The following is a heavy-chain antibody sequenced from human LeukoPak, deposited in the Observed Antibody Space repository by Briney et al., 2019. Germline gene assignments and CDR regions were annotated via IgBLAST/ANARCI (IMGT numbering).Heavy chain of an antibody. CDR1: GYTFTGYY. V-gene: IGHV1-2*02. D-gene: IGHD3-16*01. J-gene: IGHJ5*02. Sequence: ASVKVSCKASGYTFTGYYMHWVRQAPGQGLEWMGWINPNSGGTNYAQKFQGRVTMTRDTSTSTVYMELSSLRSEDTAVYYCARGLYYDYVWGSFPFDPWGQGTLVTVSS. CDR3: ARGLYYDYVWGSFPFDP. CDR2: INPNSGGT.